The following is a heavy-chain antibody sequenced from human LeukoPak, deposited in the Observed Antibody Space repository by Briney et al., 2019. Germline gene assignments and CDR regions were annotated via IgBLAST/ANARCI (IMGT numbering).Heavy chain of an antibody. D-gene: IGHD5-12*01. J-gene: IGHJ6*03. Sequence: GGSLRLSCAASGFTFSRYWMSWVRQAPGKGPEWVANIKQDGSEKYYVDSVKGRFTISRDNAKSSLYLHMNSLRAEDTAVYYCARQSDYDSNKYYYYYYMDVWGKGTTVTVSS. CDR2: IKQDGSEK. V-gene: IGHV3-7*01. CDR1: GFTFSRYW. CDR3: ARQSDYDSNKYYYYYYMDV.